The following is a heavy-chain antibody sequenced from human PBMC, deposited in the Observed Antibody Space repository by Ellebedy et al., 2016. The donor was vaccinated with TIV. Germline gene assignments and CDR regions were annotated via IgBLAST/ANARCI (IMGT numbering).Heavy chain of an antibody. CDR3: ASIAVAFDY. V-gene: IGHV4-34*01. CDR2: INHSGST. D-gene: IGHD6-19*01. J-gene: IGHJ4*02. Sequence: SETLSLXXAVYGGSFSGYYWSWIRQPPGKGLEWIGEINHSGSTNYNPSLKSRVTISVDTSKNQFSLKLSSVTAADTAVYYCASIAVAFDYWGQGTLVTVSS. CDR1: GGSFSGYY.